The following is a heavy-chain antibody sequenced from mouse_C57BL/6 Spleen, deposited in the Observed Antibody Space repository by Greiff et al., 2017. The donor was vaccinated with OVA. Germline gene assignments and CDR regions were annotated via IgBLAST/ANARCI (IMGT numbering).Heavy chain of an antibody. D-gene: IGHD2-2*01. CDR3: ARSTMVKAWFAY. CDR1: GFNIKDYY. Sequence: DVHLVESGAELVKPGASVKLSCTASGFNIKDYYMHWVKQRTEQGLEWIGRIDPEDGETKYAPKFQGKATITADTSSNTAYLQLSSLTSEDTAVYYCARSTMVKAWFAYWGQGTLVTVSA. V-gene: IGHV14-2*01. CDR2: IDPEDGET. J-gene: IGHJ3*01.